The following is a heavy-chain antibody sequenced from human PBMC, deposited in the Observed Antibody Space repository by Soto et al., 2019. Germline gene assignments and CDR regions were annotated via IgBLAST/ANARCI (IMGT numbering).Heavy chain of an antibody. V-gene: IGHV4-39*01. CDR2: IYYSGST. D-gene: IGHD3-10*01. CDR3: ARLSQFHGSGRYYGMDV. J-gene: IGHJ6*02. Sequence: PSETLSLTCTVSGGSISSSSYYWGWIRQPPGKGLEWIGSIYYSGSTYYNPSLKSRVTISVDTSKNQFSLKLSSVTAADTAVYYCARLSQFHGSGRYYGMDVWGQGTTVTVSS. CDR1: GGSISSSSYY.